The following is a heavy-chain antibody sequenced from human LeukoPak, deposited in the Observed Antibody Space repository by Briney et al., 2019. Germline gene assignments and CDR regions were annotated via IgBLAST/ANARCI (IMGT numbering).Heavy chain of an antibody. CDR2: IIPIFGTA. D-gene: IGHD3-3*01. CDR1: GGTFSSYA. V-gene: IGHV1-69*13. Sequence: SVKVSCKASGGTFSSYAISWVRQAPGQGLEWMGGIIPIFGTANYAQKFQGRVTITADESTSTAYMELSSLRSEDTVVYYCASSPTPGSRSGYGMDVWGKGTTVTVSS. J-gene: IGHJ6*04. CDR3: ASSPTPGSRSGYGMDV.